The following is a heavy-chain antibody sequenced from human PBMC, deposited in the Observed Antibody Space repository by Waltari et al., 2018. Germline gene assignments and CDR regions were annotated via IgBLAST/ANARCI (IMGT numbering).Heavy chain of an antibody. CDR3: GRSNWNDFGFDV. D-gene: IGHD1-1*01. V-gene: IGHV2-5*02. CDR2: IYWDDDK. Sequence: QVTLKESGPALVKPTQTLTLTCTFSGFSLSTSGMGLGWIRQPSRKTLEWLTHIYWDDDKRYSTSLKSRLTISKDTSKNQVVLTMTNMDPVDTATYYCGRSNWNDFGFDVWGPGVLVTVSS. CDR1: GFSLSTSGMG. J-gene: IGHJ5*02.